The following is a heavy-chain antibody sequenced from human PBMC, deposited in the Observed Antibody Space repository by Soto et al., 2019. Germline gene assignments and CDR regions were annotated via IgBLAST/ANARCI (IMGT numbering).Heavy chain of an antibody. CDR1: GFTFDDYA. CDR3: AKDYGIAAAGSPHYFDY. D-gene: IGHD6-13*01. CDR2: ISWNSGSI. Sequence: GGSLRLSCAASGFTFDDYAMHWVRQAPGKGLEWVSGISWNSGSIGYADSVKGRFTISRDNAKNSLYLQMNSLRAEDTALYYCAKDYGIAAAGSPHYFDYWGQGTLVTVSS. V-gene: IGHV3-9*01. J-gene: IGHJ4*02.